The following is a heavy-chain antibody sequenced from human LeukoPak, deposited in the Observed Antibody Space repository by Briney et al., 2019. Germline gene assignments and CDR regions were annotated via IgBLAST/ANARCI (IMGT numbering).Heavy chain of an antibody. CDR1: GGSVSSGSYY. Sequence: SETLSLTCTVSGGSVSSGSYYWSWIRQPPGKGLEWIGYIYYSGSTNYNPSLKSRVTISVDTSKNQFSLKLRSVTAADTAVYYCARVPGGGTTANWGQGTMVTVSS. CDR2: IYYSGST. D-gene: IGHD1-7*01. J-gene: IGHJ3*01. CDR3: ARVPGGGTTAN. V-gene: IGHV4-61*01.